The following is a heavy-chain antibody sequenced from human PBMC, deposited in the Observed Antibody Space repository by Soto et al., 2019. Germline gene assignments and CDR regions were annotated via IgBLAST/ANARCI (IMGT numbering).Heavy chain of an antibody. V-gene: IGHV1-58*01. CDR3: AAGSYCTNGVCQVYYYYGIDV. D-gene: IGHD2-8*01. J-gene: IGHJ6*02. CDR1: GFTFTSSA. Sequence: GASVKVSCKASGFTFTSSAVQCVRQARGQRLEWIGWIVVGSGNTNYAQKFQERVTITRDMSTSTAYMELSSLRSEDTAVYYCAAGSYCTNGVCQVYYYYGIDVWGQGTTVTVSS. CDR2: IVVGSGNT.